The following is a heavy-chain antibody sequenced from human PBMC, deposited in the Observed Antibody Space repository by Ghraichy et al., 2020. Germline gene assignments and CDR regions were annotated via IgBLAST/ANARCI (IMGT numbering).Heavy chain of an antibody. D-gene: IGHD3-22*01. V-gene: IGHV3-15*01. CDR2: IRSTTDGGRI. CDR1: GFTFNNAW. Sequence: GESLRLSCAASGFTFNNAWMTWVRQVPGKGLEWVGRIRSTTDGGRIDYAAPVKGRFIISRDDSKHTLYLQMNSLKTEDTAVYYCTTDYHTSGYYALDAFDIWGQGTLVTVSS. J-gene: IGHJ3*02. CDR3: TTDYHTSGYYALDAFDI.